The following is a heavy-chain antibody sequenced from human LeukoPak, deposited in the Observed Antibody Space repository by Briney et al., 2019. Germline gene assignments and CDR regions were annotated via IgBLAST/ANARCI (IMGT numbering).Heavy chain of an antibody. D-gene: IGHD1-20*01. CDR2: ISAYNGNT. V-gene: IGHV1-18*01. Sequence: APVKVSCKASGYTFTSYGISWVRQAPGQGLEWMGWISAYNGNTNYAQKLQGRVTMTTDTSTSTAYMELRSLRSDDTAVYYCARSPPSRITGTADYWGQGTLVTVSS. CDR1: GYTFTSYG. CDR3: ARSPPSRITGTADY. J-gene: IGHJ4*02.